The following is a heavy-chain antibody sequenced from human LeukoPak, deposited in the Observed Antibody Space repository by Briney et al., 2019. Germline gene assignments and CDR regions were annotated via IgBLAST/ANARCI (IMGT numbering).Heavy chain of an antibody. J-gene: IGHJ4*02. CDR3: ARDRDYDFWSGYSQYYFDY. CDR1: GYTFTAYF. CDR2: INPSGGST. D-gene: IGHD3-3*01. V-gene: IGHV1-46*01. Sequence: GASVKVSCKASGYTFTAYFMHWVRQAPGQGLEWMGIINPSGGSTSYAQKFQGRVTMTRDTSTSTVYMELSSLRSEDTAVYYCARDRDYDFWSGYSQYYFDYWGQGTLVTVSS.